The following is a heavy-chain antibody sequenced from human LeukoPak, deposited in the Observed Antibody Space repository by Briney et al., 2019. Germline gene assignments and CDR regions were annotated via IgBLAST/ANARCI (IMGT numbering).Heavy chain of an antibody. CDR2: ITSSGAST. CDR3: AKGGATILSAFDI. D-gene: IGHD1-26*01. CDR1: GFTFSSYA. Sequence: GGSLRLSCGASGFTFSSYAMSWVRQAPGKGLEWVSVITSSGASTYYADSVKGRFTISRDNSKNTLCLQMNSLRAEDTAVYYCAKGGATILSAFDIWGQGTMVTVSS. V-gene: IGHV3-23*01. J-gene: IGHJ3*02.